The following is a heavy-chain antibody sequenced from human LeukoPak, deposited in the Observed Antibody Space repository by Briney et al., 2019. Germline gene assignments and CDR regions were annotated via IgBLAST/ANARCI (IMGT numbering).Heavy chain of an antibody. Sequence: ASVKVSCKASGYTFTGYYMHWVRQAPGQGLEWMGWINPNSGGTNYAQKFQGRDTMTRDTSISTAYMELSRLRSDDTAVYYCARDNSSSWYSTEYYYYYMDVWGKGTTVTVSS. CDR2: INPNSGGT. CDR1: GYTFTGYY. V-gene: IGHV1-2*02. J-gene: IGHJ6*03. CDR3: ARDNSSSWYSTEYYYYYMDV. D-gene: IGHD6-13*01.